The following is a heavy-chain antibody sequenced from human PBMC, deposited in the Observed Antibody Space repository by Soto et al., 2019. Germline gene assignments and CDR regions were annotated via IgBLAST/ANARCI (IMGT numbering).Heavy chain of an antibody. CDR2: ISGSGGIT. V-gene: IGHV3-23*01. D-gene: IGHD3-10*01. CDR1: GFTFSSYA. CDR3: AKVRRADRVRKGYFDY. Sequence: PGGSLRLSCAASGFTFSSYAMSCVRQAPGKGLEWVSAISGSGGITYYADSVKGRFTISRDNSKNTLYLQMNSLRAEDTAVYYCAKVRRADRVRKGYFDYWGQGTLVTVSS. J-gene: IGHJ4*02.